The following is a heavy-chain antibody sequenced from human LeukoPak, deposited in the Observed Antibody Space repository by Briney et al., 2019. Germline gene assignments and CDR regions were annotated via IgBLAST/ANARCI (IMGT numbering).Heavy chain of an antibody. J-gene: IGHJ1*01. CDR2: ISYDGSNK. D-gene: IGHD6-13*01. Sequence: TGGSLRLSCAASGFTLSSYAMTWVRQAPGKGLEWAAIISYDGSNKYYVGSVKGRFTISRDNAKKSLYLQMNSLRAEDTAVYYCARDEQLVLGYFQHWGQGTLVTVSS. CDR1: GFTLSSYA. V-gene: IGHV3-30*03. CDR3: ARDEQLVLGYFQH.